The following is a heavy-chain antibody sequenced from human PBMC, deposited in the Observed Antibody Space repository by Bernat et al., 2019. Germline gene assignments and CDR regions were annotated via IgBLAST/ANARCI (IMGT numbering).Heavy chain of an antibody. Sequence: EVQLVESGGGLVQPGRSLRLSCAASGFMFDDYAMHWVRQVPGKGLEWVSGMSWNSDMKGYAASGKGRFTISRDNAKNSLYMQMNSLRAEDTALYYCLKDEWQYSSSNYGMDVWGQGTTVTVSS. D-gene: IGHD6-6*01. CDR3: LKDEWQYSSSNYGMDV. CDR2: MSWNSDMK. CDR1: GFMFDDYA. J-gene: IGHJ6*02. V-gene: IGHV3-9*01.